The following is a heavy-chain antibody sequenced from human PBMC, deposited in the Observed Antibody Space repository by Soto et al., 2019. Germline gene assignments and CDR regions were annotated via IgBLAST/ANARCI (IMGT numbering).Heavy chain of an antibody. CDR1: GFTFSSYG. Sequence: QVQLVESGGGVVQPGRSLRLSCAASGFTFSSYGMHWVRQAPGKGLEWVAVISYDGSNKYYADSVKGRFTISRDNSKNTLYLQMNSLRAEDRAVYYCAAAYYFDYWGQGTLVTVSS. CDR2: ISYDGSNK. CDR3: AAAYYFDY. V-gene: IGHV3-30*03. J-gene: IGHJ4*02.